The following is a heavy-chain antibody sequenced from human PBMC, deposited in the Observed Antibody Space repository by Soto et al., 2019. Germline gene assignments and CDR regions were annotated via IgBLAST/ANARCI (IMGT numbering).Heavy chain of an antibody. D-gene: IGHD4-4*01. J-gene: IGHJ4*02. Sequence: SETLSLTCAVYGGSFSGYYWSWIRQPPGKGLEGIGEINHSGSTNYNPSLTSRVTISVDTSKNQFSLKLSSVAAADTAGYYCARGQTVTPWGQGTLVTVSS. CDR3: ARGQTVTP. CDR1: GGSFSGYY. V-gene: IGHV4-34*01. CDR2: INHSGST.